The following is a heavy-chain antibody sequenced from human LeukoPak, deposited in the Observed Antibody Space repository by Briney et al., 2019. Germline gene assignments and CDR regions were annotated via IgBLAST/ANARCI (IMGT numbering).Heavy chain of an antibody. V-gene: IGHV3-21*06. CDR1: GFTFSSYE. J-gene: IGHJ4*02. CDR3: LRGDRRDY. CDR2: IDSSGGYM. Sequence: GGSLRLSCAASGFTFSSYEMNWVRQAPGKGLEWVSFIDSSGGYMFYADSVKGRFIISRDNAKDSLYLQMNSLRVEDTAVYYCLRGDRRDYWGQGTLVTVSS.